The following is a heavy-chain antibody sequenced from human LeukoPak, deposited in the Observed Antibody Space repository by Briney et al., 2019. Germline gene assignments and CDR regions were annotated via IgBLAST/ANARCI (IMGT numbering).Heavy chain of an antibody. CDR2: ISSSSSYT. CDR3: ARHIWLPFCSGGSCNRGDAFDI. V-gene: IGHV3-11*06. D-gene: IGHD2-15*01. CDR1: RFTFSDYY. J-gene: IGHJ3*02. Sequence: GGSLRLSCAASRFTFSDYYMSWICQAPGKGLEWVSYISSSSSYTNYADSVKGRFTISRDNAKNSLYLQMNSLRAEDTAVYYCARHIWLPFCSGGSCNRGDAFDIWGQGPMVTVSS.